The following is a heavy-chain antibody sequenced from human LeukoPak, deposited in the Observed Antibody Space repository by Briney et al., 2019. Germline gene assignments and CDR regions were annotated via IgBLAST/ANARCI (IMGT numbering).Heavy chain of an antibody. Sequence: SETLSLTCTVAGGSISSYYWSWIRQPPGKGLDWIGYIYYSGSTNYNPSLKSRVTMSVDTSKNQFSLKLSSVTAADTAVYYCARDTAAARDWFDPWGQGTLVTVSS. CDR1: GGSISSYY. V-gene: IGHV4-59*01. D-gene: IGHD6-6*01. CDR3: ARDTAAARDWFDP. CDR2: IYYSGST. J-gene: IGHJ5*02.